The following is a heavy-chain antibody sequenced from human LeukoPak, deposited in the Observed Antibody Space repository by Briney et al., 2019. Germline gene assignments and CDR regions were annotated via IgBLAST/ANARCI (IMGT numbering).Heavy chain of an antibody. D-gene: IGHD2-15*01. CDR3: ARGGYCSGGSCYFSPWFDP. Sequence: SETLSLTCTVSGGSISSYYWSWIRQPPGKGLEWIGYIYYSGSTNYNPSLKSRVTISVDTSKNQFSLKLSSVTAADTAVYYCARGGYCSGGSCYFSPWFDPWGQGTLVTVSS. CDR2: IYYSGST. V-gene: IGHV4-59*01. CDR1: GGSISSYY. J-gene: IGHJ5*02.